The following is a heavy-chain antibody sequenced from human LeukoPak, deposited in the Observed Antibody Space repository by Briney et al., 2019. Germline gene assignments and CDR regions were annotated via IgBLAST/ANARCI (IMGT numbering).Heavy chain of an antibody. J-gene: IGHJ3*02. D-gene: IGHD3-10*01. CDR2: INPNSGGT. V-gene: IGHV1-2*02. CDR3: ARVLSPITMVRGNAFDI. CDR1: GYTFTGYY. Sequence: ASVKVSCKASGYTFTGYYMHWVRRAPGQGLEWMGWINPNSGGTNYAQKFQGRVTMTRDTSISTAYMELSRLRSDDTAVYYCARVLSPITMVRGNAFDIWGQGTMVTVSS.